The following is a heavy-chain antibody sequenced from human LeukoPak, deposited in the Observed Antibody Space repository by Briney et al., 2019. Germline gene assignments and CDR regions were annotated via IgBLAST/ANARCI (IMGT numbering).Heavy chain of an antibody. D-gene: IGHD2-15*01. Sequence: GGSLRLSCAASGFTFSSYSMNWVRRAPGKGLEWVGRIKSKTDGGTTDYAAPVKGRFTISRDDSKNTLYLQMNSLKTEDTAVYYCTTTQIVVVVAAINYYYYMDVWGKGTTVTVSS. CDR3: TTTQIVVVVAAINYYYYMDV. CDR2: IKSKTDGGTT. V-gene: IGHV3-15*01. CDR1: GFTFSSYS. J-gene: IGHJ6*03.